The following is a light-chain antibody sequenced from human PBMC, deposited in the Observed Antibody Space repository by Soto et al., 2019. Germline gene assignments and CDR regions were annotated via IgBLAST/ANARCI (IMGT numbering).Light chain of an antibody. CDR1: QGITNR. CDR2: EAS. V-gene: IGKV1D-12*01. Sequence: DIQMTQSPSSVAASVGDRVTITSRASQGITNRLAWYQQKPGKAPKLLIYEASSLQSGVPSRISGSGSGTDFTLTISSLQPEEFATYYCQQANSFPITFGHGTRLDIK. CDR3: QQANSFPIT. J-gene: IGKJ5*01.